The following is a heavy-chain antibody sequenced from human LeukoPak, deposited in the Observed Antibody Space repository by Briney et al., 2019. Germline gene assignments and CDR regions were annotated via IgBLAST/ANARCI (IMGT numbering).Heavy chain of an antibody. CDR3: ARSGRDGYDFHH. Sequence: SETLSFTCTVSGGSIRSYYWSWIRQPPGKGLEWIGYIYFSRSTNYNPSLKSRVTISVDTSKNQFSLKLSSVTAADTAVYYCARSGRDGYDFHHWGQGTLVTVSS. J-gene: IGHJ1*01. V-gene: IGHV4-59*01. CDR1: GGSIRSYY. CDR2: IYFSRST. D-gene: IGHD5-24*01.